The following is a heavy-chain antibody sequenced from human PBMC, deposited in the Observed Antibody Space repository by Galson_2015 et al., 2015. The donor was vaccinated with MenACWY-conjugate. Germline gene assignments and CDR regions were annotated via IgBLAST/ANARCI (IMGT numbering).Heavy chain of an antibody. Sequence: SLRLSCAASGFTFSTYSMHWVRQAPGKGLVWVSRINNDGSSTNYADSVKGRFTISRDNAKNTLYLQMNSLRAEDTALYYCVRDNAAAPDLFDSWGQGTRVTVSS. D-gene: IGHD6-25*01. CDR1: GFTFSTYS. CDR2: INNDGSST. CDR3: VRDNAAAPDLFDS. V-gene: IGHV3-74*01. J-gene: IGHJ4*02.